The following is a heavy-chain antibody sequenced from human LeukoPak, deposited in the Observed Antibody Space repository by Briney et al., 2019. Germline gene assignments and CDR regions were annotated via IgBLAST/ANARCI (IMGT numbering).Heavy chain of an antibody. J-gene: IGHJ3*02. CDR2: ISSSGSTI. V-gene: IGHV3-48*03. Sequence: GGSLRLSCAASGFTFSSYEMNCVRQAPGKGLEWVSYISSSGSTIYYADSVKGRFTISRDNAKNSLYLQLNSLRAEDTAVYYCARVSILIVPYYAFDIWGQGAMVTVSS. D-gene: IGHD2/OR15-2a*01. CDR3: ARVSILIVPYYAFDI. CDR1: GFTFSSYE.